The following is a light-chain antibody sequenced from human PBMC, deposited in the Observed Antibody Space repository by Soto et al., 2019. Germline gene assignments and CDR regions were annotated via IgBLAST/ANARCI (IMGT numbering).Light chain of an antibody. J-gene: IGKJ4*01. Sequence: DIQMTQSPSTLSAFVGDRVTITCRASQNISYWLAWYQQKPGKAPNLLIYKASTLDSGVPSRFSGSASGTEFSLTISSLQPDDFATYYCQQYDDHPLTLGGGTKVDIK. CDR2: KAS. CDR3: QQYDDHPLT. CDR1: QNISYW. V-gene: IGKV1-5*03.